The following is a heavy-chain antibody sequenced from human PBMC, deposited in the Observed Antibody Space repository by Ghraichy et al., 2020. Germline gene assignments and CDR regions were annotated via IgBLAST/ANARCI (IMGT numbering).Heavy chain of an antibody. CDR1: GYTFTRYP. D-gene: IGHD4-17*01. Sequence: ASVKVSCKPSGYTFTRYPMHWVRQAPGQGLEWIGIINPRDGYTNYAQRFRGRVTVTSDTSTSTIYMELSSLRSEDSAVYYCARDGSHYGDIDYWGQGTLVTVSS. J-gene: IGHJ4*02. CDR3: ARDGSHYGDIDY. V-gene: IGHV1-46*01. CDR2: INPRDGYT.